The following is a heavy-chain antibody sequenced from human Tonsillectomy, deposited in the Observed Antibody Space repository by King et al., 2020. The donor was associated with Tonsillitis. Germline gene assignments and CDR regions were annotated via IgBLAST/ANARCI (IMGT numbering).Heavy chain of an antibody. CDR1: RYSISTGFY. Sequence: VQLQESGPGLVKPSETLSLTCEVSRYSISTGFYWGWIRQSPGKGLEWIGSIYHSGSTYYNPSLKSRVTISVDTFKNQFSLRLTSVTAADTAVYYCSREGYFDGLLLAFDIWGQGTMVTVSS. D-gene: IGHD3-9*01. V-gene: IGHV4-38-2*02. J-gene: IGHJ3*02. CDR3: SREGYFDGLLLAFDI. CDR2: IYHSGST.